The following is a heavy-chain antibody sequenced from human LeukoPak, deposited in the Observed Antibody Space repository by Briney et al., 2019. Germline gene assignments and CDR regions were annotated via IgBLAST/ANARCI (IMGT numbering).Heavy chain of an antibody. CDR1: GFTFSSYS. D-gene: IGHD4-23*01. V-gene: IGHV3-21*01. CDR2: ISSSSSYI. J-gene: IGHJ3*02. CDR3: ARDGLMTTVARGGLDAFDI. Sequence: GGSLRLSCAASGFTFSSYSMNWVRQAPGKGLEWVSSISSSSSYIYYADSVKGRFTISRDNAKNSLYLQMNSLRAEDTAVYYCARDGLMTTVARGGLDAFDIWGQGTMVTVSS.